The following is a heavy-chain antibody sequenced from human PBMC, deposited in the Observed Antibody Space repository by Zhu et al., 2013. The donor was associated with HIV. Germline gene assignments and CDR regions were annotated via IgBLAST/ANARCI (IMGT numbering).Heavy chain of an antibody. J-gene: IGHJ4*02. D-gene: IGHD4-17*01. Sequence: QVQLVQSGSEVKKPGASVKVSCKASGYTFTGYYIHWVRQAPGQGLEWMGIIDPSGDSTSYAQKFQGRVTMTRDTSTNTVYMELSSLRFEDTAVYYCASITVTSYFWGQGTLVTVSS. CDR2: IDPSGDST. CDR3: ASITVTSYF. CDR1: GYTFTGYY. V-gene: IGHV1-46*01.